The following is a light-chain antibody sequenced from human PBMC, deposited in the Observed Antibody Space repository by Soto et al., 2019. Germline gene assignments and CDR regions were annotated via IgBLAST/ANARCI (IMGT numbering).Light chain of an antibody. Sequence: QSVLSQSPSASGTPGQRVTLSCSGRSSNIGSNYVYWFQQLPGKAPKLLLYANDQRPSGVPDRVSGSKSGTSASLAISGLRSDDEATYYCGVWDYGLGGSLVFAGGTKVTVL. CDR1: SSNIGSNY. CDR2: AND. V-gene: IGLV1-47*02. J-gene: IGLJ3*02. CDR3: GVWDYGLGGSLV.